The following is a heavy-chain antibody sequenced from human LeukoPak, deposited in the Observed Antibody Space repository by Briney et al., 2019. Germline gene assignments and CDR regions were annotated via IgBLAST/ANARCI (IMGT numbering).Heavy chain of an antibody. D-gene: IGHD5-12*01. CDR2: INHSGST. J-gene: IGHJ4*02. CDR3: ARGGVGYSGYPSPFDY. Sequence: PSETLSLTCAVYGGSFSGYYWSWIRQPPGKGLEWIGEINHSGSTNYNPSLKSRVTISVDTSKNQFSLKLSSVTAADTAVYYCARGGVGYSGYPSPFDYWGQGTLVTVSS. V-gene: IGHV4-34*01. CDR1: GGSFSGYY.